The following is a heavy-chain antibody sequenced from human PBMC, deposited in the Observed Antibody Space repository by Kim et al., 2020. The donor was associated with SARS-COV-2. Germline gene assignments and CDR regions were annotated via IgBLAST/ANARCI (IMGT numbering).Heavy chain of an antibody. D-gene: IGHD6-13*01. J-gene: IGHJ4*02. CDR2: ST. Sequence: STYYADSVKGRCTISRDNSKNTLYLQMNSLRAEDTAVYYCAKLQQLVLNYWGQGTLVTVSS. CDR3: AKLQQLVLNY. V-gene: IGHV3-23*01.